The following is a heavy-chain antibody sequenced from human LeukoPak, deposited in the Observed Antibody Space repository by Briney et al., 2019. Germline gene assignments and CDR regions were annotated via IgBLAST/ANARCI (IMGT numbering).Heavy chain of an antibody. J-gene: IGHJ6*03. CDR1: GGSISSYY. Sequence: SETLSLTRTVSGGSISSYYWSWIRQPAGKGLEWIGRIYTSGSTNYNPSLKSRVTMPVDTSKNQFSLKLSSVTAADTAVYYCARDSSDYYGSGTYYYYMDVWGKGTTVTISS. CDR3: ARDSSDYYGSGTYYYYMDV. CDR2: IYTSGST. V-gene: IGHV4-4*07. D-gene: IGHD3-10*01.